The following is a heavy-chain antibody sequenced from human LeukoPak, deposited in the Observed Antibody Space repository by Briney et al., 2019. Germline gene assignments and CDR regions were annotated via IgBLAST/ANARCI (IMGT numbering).Heavy chain of an antibody. CDR3: ATQWSVGGPTWNYMDV. CDR1: GFTFSNYA. Sequence: GGSLRLSCAASGFTFSNYAMTWVRQAPGKGLEWVSGTSGGGDTTHYADSVKGRFTISRDNSKNMVHLQMDSLRAEDTAVYYCATQWSVGGPTWNYMDVWGKGTTVTVSS. J-gene: IGHJ6*03. D-gene: IGHD2-15*01. CDR2: TSGGGDTT. V-gene: IGHV3-23*01.